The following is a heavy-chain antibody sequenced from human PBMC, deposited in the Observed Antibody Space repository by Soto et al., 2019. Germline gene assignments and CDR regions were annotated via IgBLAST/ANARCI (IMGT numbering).Heavy chain of an antibody. D-gene: IGHD2-15*01. Sequence: GGSLRLSCAASGFTVSSNYMSWVRQAPGKGLEWVAVISYDGSNKYYADSVKGRFTISRDNSKNTLYLQMNSLRAEDTAVYYCARDPARGYCSGGSCYSWYYYYGMDVWGQGTTVTVSS. V-gene: IGHV3-30-3*01. CDR1: GFTVSSNY. CDR3: ARDPARGYCSGGSCYSWYYYYGMDV. CDR2: ISYDGSNK. J-gene: IGHJ6*02.